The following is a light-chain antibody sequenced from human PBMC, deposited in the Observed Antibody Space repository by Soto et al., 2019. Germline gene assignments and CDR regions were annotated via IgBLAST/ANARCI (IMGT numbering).Light chain of an antibody. Sequence: VVMKQSPDALSVSPVEGATLSCRVSQGIGDTLAWYQHKPGQTPSLLIYDTSTRATGVPTRFSGSRSGGDFTLPITSLQSEDFAVYYCHPYNNWQLTFGGGTKVDMK. CDR1: QGIGDT. CDR3: HPYNNWQLT. CDR2: DTS. J-gene: IGKJ4*01. V-gene: IGKV3-15*01.